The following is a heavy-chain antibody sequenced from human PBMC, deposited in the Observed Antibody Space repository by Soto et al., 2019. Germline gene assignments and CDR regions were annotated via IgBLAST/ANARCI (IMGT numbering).Heavy chain of an antibody. CDR2: ISWNSGSI. Sequence: EVQLVESGGGLVQPGRSLRLSCAASGFTFDDYAMHWVRQAPGKGLEWVSGISWNSGSIGYADSVKGRFTISRDNAKNYLYLQMNSLRAEDTALYYCAKSTEGVAAHFDYWGQGTLVTVSS. D-gene: IGHD2-15*01. CDR3: AKSTEGVAAHFDY. V-gene: IGHV3-9*01. CDR1: GFTFDDYA. J-gene: IGHJ4*02.